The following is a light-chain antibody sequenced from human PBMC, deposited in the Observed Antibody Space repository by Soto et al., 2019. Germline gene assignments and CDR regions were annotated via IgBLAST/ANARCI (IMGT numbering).Light chain of an antibody. CDR1: SSDVGGYNY. Sequence: QSALTQPASVSGSPGQSITIACIGTSSDVGGYNYVSWYQLHPGKAPKLMIYDVSHRPSGVSYRFSGSKSGNTATLTISGLQAEDEADYYCSSYTSSSTYVFGTGTKVTVL. CDR2: DVS. CDR3: SSYTSSSTYV. V-gene: IGLV2-14*01. J-gene: IGLJ1*01.